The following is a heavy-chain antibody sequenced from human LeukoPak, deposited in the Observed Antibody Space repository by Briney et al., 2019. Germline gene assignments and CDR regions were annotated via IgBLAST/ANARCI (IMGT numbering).Heavy chain of an antibody. CDR3: AREYHYYDTRGYYYFDY. V-gene: IGHV4-59*01. CDR2: IYYSGST. D-gene: IGHD3-22*01. Sequence: SETLSLTCSVSAGSISRYYWSWIRQPPGKGLEWIGYIYYSGSTNYNPSLKSRVTMSLDTSRNQFSLRLSSVTAADTAVYYCAREYHYYDTRGYYYFDYWGQGTLVTVSS. J-gene: IGHJ4*02. CDR1: AGSISRYY.